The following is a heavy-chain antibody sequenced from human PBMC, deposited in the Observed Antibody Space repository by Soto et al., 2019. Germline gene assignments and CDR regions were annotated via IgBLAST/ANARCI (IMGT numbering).Heavy chain of an antibody. CDR3: ARGGYYDSSSSRNYHYYGMDV. CDR2: VSPYNDDT. D-gene: IGHD3-22*01. J-gene: IGHJ6*02. CDR1: GYSFSSYG. V-gene: IGHV1-18*01. Sequence: GASVKVSCKASGYSFSSYGINWVRQAPGQGLEWLGWVSPYNDDTKYTQKLQGRVTMTTDTSTRTAYMVLRSLRSDDTAVYFCARGGYYDSSSSRNYHYYGMDVWGQGTTVTVSS.